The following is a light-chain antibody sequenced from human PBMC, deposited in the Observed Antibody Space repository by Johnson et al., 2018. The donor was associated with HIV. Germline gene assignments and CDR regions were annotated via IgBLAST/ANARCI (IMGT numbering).Light chain of an antibody. Sequence: QSVLTQPPSVSAAPGQKVTLSCSGSSSNIGNNYVSWYQQLPGTAPKLLIFKNNERPSGIPDRFSGSKSGTSATLGITGLQTGDEVDYYCGTWDSSLSGVFGTGTKVTVL. J-gene: IGLJ1*01. CDR1: SSNIGNNY. V-gene: IGLV1-51*02. CDR2: KNN. CDR3: GTWDSSLSGV.